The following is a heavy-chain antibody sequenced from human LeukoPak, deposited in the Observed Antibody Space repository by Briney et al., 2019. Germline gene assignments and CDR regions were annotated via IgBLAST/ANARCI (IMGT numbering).Heavy chain of an antibody. CDR3: ASWYYYDSSGSYYFDY. V-gene: IGHV1-69*05. Sequence: ASVKVSCKASGGTFSNYAINWVRQAPGQGLEWMGGIIPIFGTANYAQKFQDRVTITTDESASTAYMELSSLRSDDTAVYYCASWYYYDSSGSYYFDYWGQGTLVTVSS. D-gene: IGHD3-22*01. CDR1: GGTFSNYA. CDR2: IIPIFGTA. J-gene: IGHJ4*02.